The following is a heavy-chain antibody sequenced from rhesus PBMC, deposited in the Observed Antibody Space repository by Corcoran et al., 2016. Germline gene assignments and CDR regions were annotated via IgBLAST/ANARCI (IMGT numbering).Heavy chain of an antibody. CDR3: TRSTVTTRYGLDS. CDR1: GYTFTSYY. D-gene: IGHD4-35*01. J-gene: IGHJ6*01. CDR2: NSPYTGNK. V-gene: IGHV1-180*01. Sequence: QVQLVQSGGEIKQPGASVKLSCKASGYTFTSYYMHWVRQAPGQGLEWIGLNSPYTGNKGYAQNFQGRVTITTDTSTSTGYMELSSLRSEDTAVYYCTRSTVTTRYGLDSWGQGVVVTVSS.